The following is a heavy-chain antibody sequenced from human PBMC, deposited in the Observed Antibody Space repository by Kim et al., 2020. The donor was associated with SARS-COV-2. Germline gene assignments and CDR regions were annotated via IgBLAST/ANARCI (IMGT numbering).Heavy chain of an antibody. CDR3: ARTIESSEVRGFDY. CDR2: IYSDGRRP. Sequence: GGSLILPCTASGFTFTDFWMHWVRQAPGKGLVWVSRIYSDGRRPSYADSVKGRFTISRDNAQNTVYLQMNSLRAEDTALYYCARTIESSEVRGFDYWGQGTLVTVSS. CDR1: GFTFTDFW. J-gene: IGHJ4*02. D-gene: IGHD3-10*01. V-gene: IGHV3-74*01.